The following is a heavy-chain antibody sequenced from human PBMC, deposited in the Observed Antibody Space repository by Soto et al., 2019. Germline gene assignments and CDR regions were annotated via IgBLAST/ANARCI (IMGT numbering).Heavy chain of an antibody. CDR3: ARGRKKITMVRGVHYFDY. CDR1: GGSISSGGYY. D-gene: IGHD3-10*01. CDR2: IYYSGST. Sequence: QVQLQESGPGLVKPSQTLSLTCTVSGGSISSGGYYWSWIRQHPGKGLEWIGYIYYSGSTYYNPFLKSRVTISVDTSKNQFSLKLSSVTAADTAVYYCARGRKKITMVRGVHYFDYWGQGTLVTVSS. V-gene: IGHV4-31*03. J-gene: IGHJ4*02.